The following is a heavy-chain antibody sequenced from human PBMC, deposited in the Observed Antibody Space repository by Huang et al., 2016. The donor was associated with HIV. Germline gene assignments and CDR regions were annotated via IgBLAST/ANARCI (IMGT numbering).Heavy chain of an antibody. CDR3: ARGDYYDSSGYHPGYFDY. CDR1: GFILSKYG. D-gene: IGHD3-22*01. J-gene: IGHJ4*02. V-gene: IGHV3-30*06. Sequence: VQLIESGGGVVQPGKSMRLSCATSGFILSKYGMHWVRQAAGKGVKWVEFILKDGMKKNYADSVRGRFTVGRDNGNKTLFLQMRSLGVDDTAVYYCARGDYYDSSGYHPGYFDYWGQGILVTVSS. CDR2: ILKDGMKK.